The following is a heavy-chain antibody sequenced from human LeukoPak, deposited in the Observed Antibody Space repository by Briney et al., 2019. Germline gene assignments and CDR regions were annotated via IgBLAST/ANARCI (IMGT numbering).Heavy chain of an antibody. V-gene: IGHV1-18*01. CDR2: ICAYNGDT. J-gene: IGHJ4*02. CDR1: GYTFTSYG. Sequence: ASVTVSCTASGYTFTSYGISWVRPAHGQGLDRMGWICAYNGDTNYAQQLQDSVTMTTDTSPSTAYMELRSLRSDDTAVFYCAGCRDISGWYFYWGEGGLVTVSP. CDR3: AGCRDISGWYFY. D-gene: IGHD6-19*01.